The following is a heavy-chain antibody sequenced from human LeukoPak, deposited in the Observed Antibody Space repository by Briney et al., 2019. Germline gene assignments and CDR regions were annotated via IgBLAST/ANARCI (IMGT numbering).Heavy chain of an antibody. CDR3: ARGQDYCSSTSCYNWFDP. Sequence: SETLSLTCTVSGGSISSSSYYWAWIRQPPGKGLEWIGSIYYSGNTYYNPSLKSRVTISVDTSKNQFSLKLSSVTAADTAVYYCARGQDYCSSTSCYNWFDPWVQGTLVTVSS. CDR1: GGSISSSSYY. J-gene: IGHJ5*02. CDR2: IYYSGNT. D-gene: IGHD2-2*01. V-gene: IGHV4-39*01.